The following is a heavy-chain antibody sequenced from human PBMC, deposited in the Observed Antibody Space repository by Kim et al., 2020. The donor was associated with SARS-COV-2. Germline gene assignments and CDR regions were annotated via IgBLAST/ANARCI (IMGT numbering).Heavy chain of an antibody. Sequence: ASVKVSCKASGYTFTSYYMHWVRQAPGQGLEWMGIINPSGGSTSYAQKFQGRVTMTRDTSTSTVYMELSSLRSEDTAVYYCARVPVSGLSTAWFDPWGQGTLVTVSS. V-gene: IGHV1-46*01. CDR1: GYTFTSYY. J-gene: IGHJ5*02. D-gene: IGHD3-16*01. CDR3: ARVPVSGLSTAWFDP. CDR2: INPSGGST.